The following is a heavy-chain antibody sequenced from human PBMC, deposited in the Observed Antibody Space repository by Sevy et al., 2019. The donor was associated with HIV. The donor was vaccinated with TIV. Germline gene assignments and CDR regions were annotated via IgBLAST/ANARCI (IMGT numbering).Heavy chain of an antibody. V-gene: IGHV3-48*02. D-gene: IGHD1-26*01. CDR2: ISSSGTSI. J-gene: IGHJ3*02. CDR3: ARDWVAGGAFDI. CDR1: GFTFSSYT. Sequence: GGSLRLSCATSGFTFSSYTMNWVRQAPGKGLEWISYISSSGTSIYYADSVKGRFTISRDNAKDSLYLQMNSLRDEDTAVDYCARDWVAGGAFDIWGQGTMVTVSS.